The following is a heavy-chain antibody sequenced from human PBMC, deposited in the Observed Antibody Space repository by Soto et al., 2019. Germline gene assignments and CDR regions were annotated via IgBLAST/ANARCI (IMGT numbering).Heavy chain of an antibody. Sequence: QVQLVQSGAEVKKPGSSVRVSCKASEDTFTNYAISWVRQAPGQGFEWLGRIMPLFGTTNYAQNFQDRVTLTADGSSSTAFMDLSGLTSQDTAIYYCERDHRRFADLVAVVAGDDHWIDHWGQGTLVIVSS. CDR3: ERDHRRFADLVAVVAGDDHWIDH. CDR1: EDTFTNYA. CDR2: IMPLFGTT. J-gene: IGHJ5*02. D-gene: IGHD2-15*01. V-gene: IGHV1-69*18.